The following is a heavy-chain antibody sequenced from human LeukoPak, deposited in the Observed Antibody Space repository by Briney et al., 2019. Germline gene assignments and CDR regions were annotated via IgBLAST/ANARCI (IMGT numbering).Heavy chain of an antibody. Sequence: PSETLSLTCTVSGGSISSGDYYWSWIRQPPGKGLEWIGYIYYSGSTYYNPSLKSRVTISVDTSKNQFSLKLSSVTAADTAVYYCARAGFRYYYGSSGYQPDAFDIWGQGTMVTVSS. D-gene: IGHD3-22*01. V-gene: IGHV4-30-4*01. J-gene: IGHJ3*02. CDR2: IYYSGST. CDR1: GGSISSGDYY. CDR3: ARAGFRYYYGSSGYQPDAFDI.